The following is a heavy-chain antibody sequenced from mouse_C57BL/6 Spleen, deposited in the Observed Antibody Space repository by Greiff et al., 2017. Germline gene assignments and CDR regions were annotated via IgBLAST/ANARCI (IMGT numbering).Heavy chain of an antibody. CDR3: ARDLDDYYYYAMDY. CDR1: GFTFSSYA. V-gene: IGHV5-4*01. D-gene: IGHD2-4*01. CDR2: ISDGGSYT. Sequence: VQLQQSGGGLVKPGGSLKLSCAASGFTFSSYAMSWVRQTPEKRLEWVATISDGGSYTYYPDNVKGRFTISRDNAKNNLYLQMSHLKSEDTAMYYCARDLDDYYYYAMDYWGQGTSVTVSS. J-gene: IGHJ4*01.